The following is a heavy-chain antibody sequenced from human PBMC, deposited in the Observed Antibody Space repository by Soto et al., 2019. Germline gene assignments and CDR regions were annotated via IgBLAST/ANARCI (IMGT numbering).Heavy chain of an antibody. CDR2: ISWNSGSK. V-gene: IGHV3-9*01. CDR1: GFNFHDYA. J-gene: IGHJ4*02. D-gene: IGHD6-19*01. CDR3: AKDIVGSGWYSLDH. Sequence: DVQLVESGGGLVQPGRSLRLSCAATGFNFHDYAMYWVRQAPGKGLEWVSGISWNSGSKDYAASVKGRFTISRDNAKNSLYLHMNSLRVEDTAFYYCAKDIVGSGWYSLDHWGQGTLVTVSS.